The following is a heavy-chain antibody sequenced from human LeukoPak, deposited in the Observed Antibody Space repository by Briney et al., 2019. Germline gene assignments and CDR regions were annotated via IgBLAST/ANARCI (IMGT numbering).Heavy chain of an antibody. V-gene: IGHV3-30*02. J-gene: IGHJ3*02. CDR1: GFIFSNYG. Sequence: GGSLRLSRAASGFIFSNYGMHWVRQAPGKGLEWVAFIRYDGSNKYHADSVKGRFTISRDNAKNSLYLQMNSLRAEDTAVYYCARDDAVTPSFDIWGQGTMVTVSS. D-gene: IGHD4-23*01. CDR3: ARDDAVTPSFDI. CDR2: IRYDGSNK.